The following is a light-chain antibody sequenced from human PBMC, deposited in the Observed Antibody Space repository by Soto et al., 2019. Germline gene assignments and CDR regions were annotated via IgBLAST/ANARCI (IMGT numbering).Light chain of an antibody. V-gene: IGKV4-1*01. CDR1: QSVLYSSNNKNY. J-gene: IGKJ1*01. CDR2: WAS. Sequence: DIVMTQSPDSLAVSLGERATINCKSSQSVLYSSNNKNYLAWYQQKPGQPPKLLIYWASTRESGVPDRFSGSGSGTDFTLTISSLQAEDVAFYYCKQYYSTRTFGQGTKVEIK. CDR3: KQYYSTRT.